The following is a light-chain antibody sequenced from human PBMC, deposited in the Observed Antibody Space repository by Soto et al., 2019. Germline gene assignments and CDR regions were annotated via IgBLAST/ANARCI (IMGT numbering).Light chain of an antibody. J-gene: IGKJ1*01. Sequence: EVVLTQSPGTLSLSPGERATLSCRATQSVASGYFAWYQQKPGQAPRLLIYGASTRATGIPDRFSGSGSGTDFTLDISRLEPEDSAVYFCQLRGTSRTFGQGTKVEIK. CDR2: GAS. V-gene: IGKV3-20*01. CDR3: QLRGTSRT. CDR1: QSVASGY.